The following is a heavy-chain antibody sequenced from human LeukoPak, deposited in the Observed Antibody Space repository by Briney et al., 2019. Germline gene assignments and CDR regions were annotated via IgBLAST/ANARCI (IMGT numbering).Heavy chain of an antibody. CDR2: IYHSGST. J-gene: IGHJ5*02. CDR3: ARIYSSSWFLNWFDP. D-gene: IGHD6-13*01. CDR1: GGSISSYY. V-gene: IGHV4-59*08. Sequence: PSETLSLTCTVSGGSISSYYWNWIRQPPGKGLECIGTIYHSGSTYYNPSLKSRVTISVDTSKNQFSLKLNSVTAADTAVYYCARIYSSSWFLNWFDPWGQGTLVTVSS.